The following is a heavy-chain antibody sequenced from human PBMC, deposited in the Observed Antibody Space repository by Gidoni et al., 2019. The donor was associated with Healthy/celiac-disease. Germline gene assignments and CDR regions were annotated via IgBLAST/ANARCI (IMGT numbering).Heavy chain of an antibody. CDR3: ARDEGYYYGSGSYCFDY. V-gene: IGHV1-18*01. CDR1: GYTFTSYG. D-gene: IGHD3-10*01. J-gene: IGHJ4*02. Sequence: QVQLVQSGAEVKTPGASVKVSCKVSGYTFTSYGISWVRQAHGKGLEWMGWISAYNGNTNYAQKLQGRVTMTTDTSTSTAYMELRSLRSDDTAVYYCARDEGYYYGSGSYCFDYWGQGTLVTVSS. CDR2: ISAYNGNT.